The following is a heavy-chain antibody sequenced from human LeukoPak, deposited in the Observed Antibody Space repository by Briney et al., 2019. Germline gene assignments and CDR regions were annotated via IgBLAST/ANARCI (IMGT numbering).Heavy chain of an antibody. CDR1: GFTFTTHW. D-gene: IGHD3-10*01. CDR3: ARDRTIVRGVGGY. J-gene: IGHJ4*02. CDR2: IKHDGSET. V-gene: IGHV3-7*01. Sequence: PGGSLRLSCAASGFTFTTHWMSWVRQAPGKGLEWVAIIKHDGSETYYVDSVTGRFTISRDNAKNSLYLQMNCLRAEDTALYYRARDRTIVRGVGGYWGQGTLVTVSP.